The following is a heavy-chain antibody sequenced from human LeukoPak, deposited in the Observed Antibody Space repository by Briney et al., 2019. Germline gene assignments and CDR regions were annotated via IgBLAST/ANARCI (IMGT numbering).Heavy chain of an antibody. J-gene: IGHJ3*02. CDR1: GFTFSDYY. V-gene: IGHV3-11*01. D-gene: IGHD3-22*01. CDR2: ISSSGSTI. Sequence: GGSLRLSCAASGFTFSDYYMSWIRQAPGKGLEWVSYISSSGSTIYYADSVKGRFTISRDNAKNPLYLQMNSLRAEDTAVYYCARDQGHYYDSSGLRQRTDAFDIWGQGTMVTVSS. CDR3: ARDQGHYYDSSGLRQRTDAFDI.